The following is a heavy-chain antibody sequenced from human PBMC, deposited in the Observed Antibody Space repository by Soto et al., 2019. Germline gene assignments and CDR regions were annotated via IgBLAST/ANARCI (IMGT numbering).Heavy chain of an antibody. CDR3: ATSDSKPRFDY. Sequence: PGGSLRLSCTASGLTFSSNYMSWVRQAPGKGLEWVSLISSGGSTFYADSVKGRFTISRDTSKNTLYLQMNSLRAEDTAVYYCATSDSKPRFDYWGQGNLVTVSS. CDR1: GLTFSSNY. J-gene: IGHJ4*02. V-gene: IGHV3-66*01. D-gene: IGHD2-21*01. CDR2: ISSGGST.